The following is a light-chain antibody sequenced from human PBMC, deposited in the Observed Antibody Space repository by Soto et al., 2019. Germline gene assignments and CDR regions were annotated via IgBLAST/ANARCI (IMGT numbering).Light chain of an antibody. CDR2: GAS. V-gene: IGKV3-20*01. J-gene: IGKJ4*01. CDR3: QQYGSSPLT. CDR1: QSVSSSY. Sequence: EIVVPQSPATLSVSPGERATLSCRASQSVSSSYLALYQQKPGQAPRLLIYGASSRATGIPDRFSGSGSGTDFTLAISRLAPEDFAVYYCQQYGSSPLTFGGGTKVDIK.